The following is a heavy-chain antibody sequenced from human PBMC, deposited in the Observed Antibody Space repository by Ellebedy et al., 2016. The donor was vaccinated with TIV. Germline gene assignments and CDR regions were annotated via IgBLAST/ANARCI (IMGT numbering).Heavy chain of an antibody. CDR2: IKPDGSEK. CDR1: GFTFNSYW. Sequence: GESLKISCAASGFTFNSYWMLWVRQAPGKGLEWVANIKPDGSEKYYVDSVKGRFTISRDNAKNSGYLQMNSLRAEDTAVYYCARGMHVWGKGTTVTVSS. V-gene: IGHV3-7*01. CDR3: ARGMHV. J-gene: IGHJ6*04.